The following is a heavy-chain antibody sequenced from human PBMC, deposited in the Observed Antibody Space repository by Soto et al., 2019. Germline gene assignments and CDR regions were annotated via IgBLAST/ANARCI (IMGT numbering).Heavy chain of an antibody. CDR1: GLTFIRYS. CDR3: ARGGTIFGVDNWFDP. V-gene: IGHV3-48*02. Sequence: EVQLVESGGGLVQPGGSLRLPCAPSGLTFIRYSMNWFRQAPGRGREWVSYISSSSSTIYYADSVKGRFTISRDNAKNSLYLQMNSLRDEDTAVYYCARGGTIFGVDNWFDPWGQGTLVTVSS. CDR2: ISSSSSTI. J-gene: IGHJ5*02. D-gene: IGHD3-3*01.